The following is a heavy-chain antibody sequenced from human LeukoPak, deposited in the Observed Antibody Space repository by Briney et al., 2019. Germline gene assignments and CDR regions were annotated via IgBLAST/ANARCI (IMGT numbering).Heavy chain of an antibody. V-gene: IGHV1-18*01. Sequence: ASVKVSCKASGYTFTSYGISWVRQAPGQGLEWMGWISAYNGNTNYAQKLQGRVTMTTDTSTSTAYMELRSLRSDDTAVYYCATSIAATETNWFDPWGQGTLVTVSS. CDR1: GYTFTSYG. J-gene: IGHJ5*02. D-gene: IGHD6-13*01. CDR2: ISAYNGNT. CDR3: ATSIAATETNWFDP.